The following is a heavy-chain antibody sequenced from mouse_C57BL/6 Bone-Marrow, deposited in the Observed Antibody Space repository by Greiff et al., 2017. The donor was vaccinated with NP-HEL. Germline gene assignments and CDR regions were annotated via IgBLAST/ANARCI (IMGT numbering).Heavy chain of an antibody. V-gene: IGHV1-64*01. D-gene: IGHD1-1*01. CDR2: IPPNSGST. Sequence: VQLQQPGAELVKPGASVKLSCKASGYTFTSYWMHWVKQRPGQGLEWIGMIPPNSGSTNYNEKFKSKATLTVDKSSSTAYMQLSRLTSEDSAVYYCARKNYYGSSFDYWGQGTTLTVSS. CDR1: GYTFTSYW. CDR3: ARKNYYGSSFDY. J-gene: IGHJ2*01.